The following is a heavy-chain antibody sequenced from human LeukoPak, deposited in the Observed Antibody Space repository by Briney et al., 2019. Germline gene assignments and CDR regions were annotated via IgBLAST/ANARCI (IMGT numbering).Heavy chain of an antibody. J-gene: IGHJ5*02. D-gene: IGHD6-6*01. Sequence: ASVKVSCKASGYTFTSYGISWVRQAPGQGLEWMGWISAYNGNTNYAQKLQGRATMTTDTSTSTAYMELRSLRSDDTAVYYCARDSPTEQLVLSWFDPWGQGTLVTVSS. CDR1: GYTFTSYG. CDR2: ISAYNGNT. V-gene: IGHV1-18*01. CDR3: ARDSPTEQLVLSWFDP.